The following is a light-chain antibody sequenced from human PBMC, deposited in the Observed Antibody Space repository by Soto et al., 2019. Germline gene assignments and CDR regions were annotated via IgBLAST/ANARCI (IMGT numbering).Light chain of an antibody. J-gene: IGKJ1*01. CDR2: DAS. Sequence: DIQMTQSPYTLSASVGDRVTITCRASQSVTRQLAWYQQRPGKAPKLLVYDASSLESGVTSRFSGSGSGTEFTLTISSLQPDDFATYYCQQYNAYPGTFGQGTKVEI. CDR3: QQYNAYPGT. CDR1: QSVTRQ. V-gene: IGKV1-5*01.